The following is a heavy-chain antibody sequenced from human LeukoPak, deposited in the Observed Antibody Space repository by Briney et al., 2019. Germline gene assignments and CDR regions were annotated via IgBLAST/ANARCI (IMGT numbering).Heavy chain of an antibody. Sequence: ASVKLSCKASGHTFSSYYMHWVRQAPGQGLEWMGCINPHRGGTNSAQKVQGRVTMTRDTSISTVYMELSRLKSDDTAVYYCARAYVYGGNLVPFDYWGQGTLVTVSS. CDR1: GHTFSSYY. V-gene: IGHV1-2*02. CDR3: ARAYVYGGNLVPFDY. D-gene: IGHD4-23*01. J-gene: IGHJ4*02. CDR2: INPHRGGT.